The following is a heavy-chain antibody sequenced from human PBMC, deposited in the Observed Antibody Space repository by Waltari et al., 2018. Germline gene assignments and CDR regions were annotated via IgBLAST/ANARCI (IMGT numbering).Heavy chain of an antibody. V-gene: IGHV4-38-2*02. D-gene: IGHD3-22*01. CDR2: IYHSGST. Sequence: QVQLQESGPGLVKPSETLSLTCAVSGYSISSGYYWGWIRQPPGKGLEWIGSIYHSGSTYYNPSLKSRVTISVDTSKNQFSLKLSSVTAADTAVYYCARENSSGYYTFESYYYYGMDVWGQGTTVIVSS. J-gene: IGHJ6*02. CDR3: ARENSSGYYTFESYYYYGMDV. CDR1: GYSISSGYY.